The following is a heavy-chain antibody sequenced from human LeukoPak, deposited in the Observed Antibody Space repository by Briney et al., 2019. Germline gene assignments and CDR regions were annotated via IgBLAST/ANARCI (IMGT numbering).Heavy chain of an antibody. J-gene: IGHJ4*02. CDR3: ATSEGMGALDY. V-gene: IGHV3-30*02. CDR2: IRYDGRNK. CDR1: GFTFSSSG. Sequence: PGGSPRLSCAASGFTFSSSGMHWVRQAPGRGLEWAAFIRYDGRNKYYADSVKGRFTISRDNSKNTLYLQMNSLRAEDTAVYYCATSEGMGALDYWGQGTLVTVSS. D-gene: IGHD1-26*01.